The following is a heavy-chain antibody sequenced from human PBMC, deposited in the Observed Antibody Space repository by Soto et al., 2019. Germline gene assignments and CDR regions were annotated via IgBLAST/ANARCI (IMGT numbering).Heavy chain of an antibody. V-gene: IGHV3-49*04. CDR3: TRVGYSSSWYRDYFDY. Sequence: GGSLRLSCTASGFTFGDYAMSWVRQAPGKGLEWVGFIRSKAYGGTTEYAASVKGRFTISRDDSKSIAYLQMNSLKTEDTAMYYCTRVGYSSSWYRDYFDYWGQGTLVTVSS. CDR2: IRSKAYGGTT. D-gene: IGHD6-13*01. CDR1: GFTFGDYA. J-gene: IGHJ4*02.